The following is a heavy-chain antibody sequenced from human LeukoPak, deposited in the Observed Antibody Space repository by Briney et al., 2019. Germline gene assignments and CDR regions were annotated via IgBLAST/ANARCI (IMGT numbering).Heavy chain of an antibody. CDR3: ARDQSFRRYFDWSLNWFDP. J-gene: IGHJ5*02. D-gene: IGHD3-9*01. CDR1: GYTFTGYY. V-gene: IGHV1-2*02. CDR2: INPNSGGT. Sequence: ASVKVSCKASGYTFTGYYMHWVRQAPGQGLEWMGWINPNSGGTNYAQKFQGRVTMTRDTSISTAYMELSRLRSDDTAVYYCARDQSFRRYFDWSLNWFDPWGQGTLVTVSS.